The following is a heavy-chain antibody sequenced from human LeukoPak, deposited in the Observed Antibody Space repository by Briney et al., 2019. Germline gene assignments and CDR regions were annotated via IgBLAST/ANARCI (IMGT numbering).Heavy chain of an antibody. CDR2: ISGSGGST. D-gene: IGHD5-18*01. V-gene: IGHV3-23*01. Sequence: PGGTLRLSCAASGFTFSSYGMSWVRQAPGKGLEWVSAISGSGGSTYYADSVKGRFTISRDNSKNTLYLQMNSLRAEDTAVYYCAKRTEAPDTAVAEYFQHWGQGTLVTVSS. CDR1: GFTFSSYG. CDR3: AKRTEAPDTAVAEYFQH. J-gene: IGHJ1*01.